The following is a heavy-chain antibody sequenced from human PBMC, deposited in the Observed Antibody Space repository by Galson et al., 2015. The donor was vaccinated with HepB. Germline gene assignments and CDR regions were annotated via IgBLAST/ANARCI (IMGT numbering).Heavy chain of an antibody. CDR3: ARGPYSSSSYYYYYMDV. V-gene: IGHV6-1*01. Sequence: CAISGDSVSSNSAAWNWIRQSPSRGLEWLGRTYYRSKWYNDYAVSVKSRITINPDTSKNQFSLQLNSVTPEDTAVYYCARGPYSSSSYYYYYMDVWGKGTTVTVSS. J-gene: IGHJ6*03. D-gene: IGHD6-6*01. CDR2: TYYRSKWYN. CDR1: GDSVSSNSAA.